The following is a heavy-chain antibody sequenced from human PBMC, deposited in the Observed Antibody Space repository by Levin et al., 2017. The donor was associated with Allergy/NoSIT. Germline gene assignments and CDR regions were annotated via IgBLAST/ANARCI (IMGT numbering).Heavy chain of an antibody. CDR3: ARDYNNFFDY. Sequence: PGGSLRLSCAASGFTLTNFGMHWVRQAPGKGLEWVAVISHDGSYIQYADSVKGRFTISRDISKNTLYLQMNGLRDEDTAFYYCARDYNNFFDYWGQGTLVTVSS. V-gene: IGHV3-30*04. CDR2: ISHDGSYI. CDR1: GFTLTNFG. D-gene: IGHD3-10*01. J-gene: IGHJ4*02.